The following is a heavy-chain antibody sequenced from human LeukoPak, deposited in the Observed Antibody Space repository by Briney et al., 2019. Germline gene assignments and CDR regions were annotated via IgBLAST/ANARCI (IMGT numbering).Heavy chain of an antibody. D-gene: IGHD4-17*01. CDR2: IKHSGGT. J-gene: IGHJ4*02. V-gene: IGHV4-34*01. Sequence: SETLSLTCGVYGVSFSAYYWSWIRQPPGKGLEWIGEIKHSGGTNYNPSLKSRVTISVDTSKNQFSLKLTSVTAADTAVYYCARGATALVYDYWGQGTLVTVSS. CDR3: ARGATALVYDY. CDR1: GVSFSAYY.